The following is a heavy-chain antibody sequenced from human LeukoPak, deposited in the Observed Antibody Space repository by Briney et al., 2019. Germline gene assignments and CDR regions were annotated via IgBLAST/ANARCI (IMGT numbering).Heavy chain of an antibody. D-gene: IGHD2-2*01. J-gene: IGHJ3*02. CDR3: ARGLVVSGYVSAVDI. CDR1: GFTVSSNY. Sequence: QPGGSLRLSCAASGFTVSSNYMSWVRQAPGEGLLWVSRINTDGSNTAYADSVKGRFTISRDNAKNTLYLQMNTLRAEDTAVYYCARGLVVSGYVSAVDIWGQGTMVTVSS. CDR2: INTDGSNT. V-gene: IGHV3-74*01.